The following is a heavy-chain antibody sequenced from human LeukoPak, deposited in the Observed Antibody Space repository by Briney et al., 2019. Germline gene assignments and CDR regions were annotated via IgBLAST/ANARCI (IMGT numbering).Heavy chain of an antibody. J-gene: IGHJ4*02. CDR1: GFTFSSYS. CDR2: ISGSSSTM. CDR3: VRGSSSLTY. D-gene: IGHD2-2*01. Sequence: GGSLRLSCAASGFTFSSYSMNWVRQAPGEGPEWVSYISGSSSTMSYADSVKGRFTISRDNAKNSLYLQMNSLRAADKAVYYCVRGSSSLTYWGQGTLVTVSS. V-gene: IGHV3-48*01.